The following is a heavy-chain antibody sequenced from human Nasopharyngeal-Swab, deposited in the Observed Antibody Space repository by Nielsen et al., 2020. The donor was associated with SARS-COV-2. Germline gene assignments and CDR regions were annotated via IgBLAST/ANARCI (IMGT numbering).Heavy chain of an antibody. CDR3: ARDDGDVPGVAGSGPPGGF. CDR1: GYTFTDYY. D-gene: IGHD6-13*01. V-gene: IGHV1-2*06. Sequence: ASVKVSCKASGYTFTDYYMHWVRQAPGQGLEWMGRINPNRGDPNYAQNFQGRVTMTRDTSIKTAYMELSSLPSDDTAVYYCARDDGDVPGVAGSGPPGGFWGQGTLVTVSS. J-gene: IGHJ4*02. CDR2: INPNRGDP.